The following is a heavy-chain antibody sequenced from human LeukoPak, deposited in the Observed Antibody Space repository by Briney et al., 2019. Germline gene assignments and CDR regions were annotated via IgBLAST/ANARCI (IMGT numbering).Heavy chain of an antibody. D-gene: IGHD2/OR15-2a*01. J-gene: IGHJ6*02. V-gene: IGHV1-69*13. CDR1: GCTFTSYA. CDR2: INPIFATA. Sequence: ASVKVSCKASGCTFTSYAVSWVRQAPGQGLEWMGVINPIFATANYAQKFQGRVTITADESTSTAYMELSSLRSEDTAVYYCARYSMRNTDYYYYGMDVWGQGTTVTVS. CDR3: ARYSMRNTDYYYYGMDV.